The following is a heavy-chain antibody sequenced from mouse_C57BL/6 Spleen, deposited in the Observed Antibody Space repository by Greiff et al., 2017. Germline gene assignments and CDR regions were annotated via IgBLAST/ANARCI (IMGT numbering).Heavy chain of an antibody. D-gene: IGHD1-1*01. CDR1: GYSITSGYY. Sequence: EVKLVESGPGLVKPSQSLSLTCSVTGYSITSGYYWNWIRQFPGNKLEWMGYLSYDGSNNYNPSLTNRISFTHYTSKNQFFLKLNSVTTEETATYYCARDGGNYEGAMDYWGQGTSVTVSS. CDR3: ARDGGNYEGAMDY. J-gene: IGHJ4*01. CDR2: LSYDGSN. V-gene: IGHV3-6*01.